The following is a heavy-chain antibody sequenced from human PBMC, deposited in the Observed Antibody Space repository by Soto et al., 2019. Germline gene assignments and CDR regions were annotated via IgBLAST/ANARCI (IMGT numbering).Heavy chain of an antibody. Sequence: PGESLKISCQGSGYSFTNYWIAWARQMPGKGLEWMGIIYPGDSDTRYSPSFQGQVTISVDKSISTAYLQWSSLKASDTAMYYCARAMVRGKNYYGMDVWGQGTTVTVSS. J-gene: IGHJ6*02. V-gene: IGHV5-51*01. D-gene: IGHD3-10*01. CDR1: GYSFTNYW. CDR3: ARAMVRGKNYYGMDV. CDR2: IYPGDSDT.